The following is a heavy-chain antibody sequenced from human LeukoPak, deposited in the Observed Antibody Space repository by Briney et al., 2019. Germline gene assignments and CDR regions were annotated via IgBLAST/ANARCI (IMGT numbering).Heavy chain of an antibody. CDR3: AREVTGDGPPYYFDY. V-gene: IGHV4-38-2*02. D-gene: IGHD5-18*01. J-gene: IGHJ4*02. CDR2: IYHSGST. Sequence: SSETLSLTCTVSGYSISSGYYWGWIRQPPGKGLEWIGSIYHSGSTYYNPSLKSRVTISVDTSKNQFSLKLSSVTAADTAVYYCAREVTGDGPPYYFDYWGQGTLVTVSS. CDR1: GYSISSGYY.